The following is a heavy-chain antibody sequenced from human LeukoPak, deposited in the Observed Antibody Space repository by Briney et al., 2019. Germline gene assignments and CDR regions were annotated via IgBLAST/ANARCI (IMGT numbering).Heavy chain of an antibody. J-gene: IGHJ6*03. Sequence: SETLSLTSTVSGGSISSYYWSWIRQPPGKGLEWIGYIYYSGSTNYNPSLKSRVTISVDTSKNQFSLKLSSVTAADTAVYYCARAQSSGSYYDPYYYYYYYMDVWGKGTTVTISS. V-gene: IGHV4-59*01. CDR2: IYYSGST. CDR1: GGSISSYY. D-gene: IGHD3-10*01. CDR3: ARAQSSGSYYDPYYYYYYYMDV.